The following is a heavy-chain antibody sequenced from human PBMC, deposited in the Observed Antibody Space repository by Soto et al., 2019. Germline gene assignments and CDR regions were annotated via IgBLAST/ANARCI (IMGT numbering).Heavy chain of an antibody. CDR1: GGSISSGGYS. Sequence: TLSLTCAVSGGSISSGGYSWSWIRHPPGKGLEWIGYIYHSGSTYYNPSLKSRVMMSVDTSKKQFSLKLRSVTAADTAVYYCVRDGTKTLRDWFDPWGQGISVTVSS. D-gene: IGHD1-1*01. CDR3: VRDGTKTLRDWFDP. J-gene: IGHJ5*02. V-gene: IGHV4-30-2*01. CDR2: IYHSGST.